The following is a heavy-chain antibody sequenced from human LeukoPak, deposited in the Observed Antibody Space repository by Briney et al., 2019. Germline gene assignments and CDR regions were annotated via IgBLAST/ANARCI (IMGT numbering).Heavy chain of an antibody. D-gene: IGHD4-17*01. J-gene: IGHJ4*02. CDR2: ISGSGGST. Sequence: PGGSLRLSCAASGFPFSSYAMSWVRQAPGKGLEWVSAISGSGGSTYYADSVKGRFTISRDNSKNTLYLQMNSLRAEDTAVYYCAKDWRSGDYAFYFGYWGQGTLVTVSS. CDR1: GFPFSSYA. V-gene: IGHV3-23*01. CDR3: AKDWRSGDYAFYFGY.